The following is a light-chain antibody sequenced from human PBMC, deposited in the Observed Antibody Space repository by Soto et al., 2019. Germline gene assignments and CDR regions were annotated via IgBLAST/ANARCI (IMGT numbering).Light chain of an antibody. CDR3: AAWDFSLSGVV. CDR1: SSNIESNY. Sequence: QSVLTQSPSASGTPGQRVTISCSGSSSNIESNYVYWYQQFPGTAPKLLIQRNVQRPSGVPDRFSASKSGTSASLAISGLRSEDEADYYCAAWDFSLSGVVFGGGTKLTVL. V-gene: IGLV1-47*01. J-gene: IGLJ3*02. CDR2: RNV.